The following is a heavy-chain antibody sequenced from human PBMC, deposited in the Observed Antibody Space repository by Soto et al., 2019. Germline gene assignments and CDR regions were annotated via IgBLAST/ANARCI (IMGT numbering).Heavy chain of an antibody. CDR2: IYSGGST. J-gene: IGHJ6*02. CDR1: GFTVSSNY. V-gene: IGHV3-53*01. D-gene: IGHD6-6*01. CDR3: ARDTREYSSSPEDYYYYGMDV. Sequence: PGGSLRLSCAASGFTVSSNYMSWVRQAPGKGLEWFSVIYSGGSTYYADSVKGRFTISRDNSKNTLYLQMNSLRAEDTAVYYCARDTREYSSSPEDYYYYGMDVWGQGTTVTVSS.